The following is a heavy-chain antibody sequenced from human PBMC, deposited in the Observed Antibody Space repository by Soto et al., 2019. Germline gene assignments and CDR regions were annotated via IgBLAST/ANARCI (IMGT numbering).Heavy chain of an antibody. CDR2: IKSDGNST. J-gene: IGHJ6*02. V-gene: IGHV3-74*01. CDR1: GFTFSSYW. D-gene: IGHD1-1*01. Sequence: PGGSLRLSCAASGFTFSSYWMHWVRQAPGKGLVWVSLIKSDGNSTTYADSVKGRFTISRDSAKNTLYLQMNSLRAEDTAVYYCARDRGYTLDVWGQGTTVTVS. CDR3: ARDRGYTLDV.